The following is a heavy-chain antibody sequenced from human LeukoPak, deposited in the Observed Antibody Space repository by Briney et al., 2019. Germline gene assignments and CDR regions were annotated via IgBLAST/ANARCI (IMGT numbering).Heavy chain of an antibody. CDR2: ISNSGSST. D-gene: IGHD4-11*01. Sequence: GGSLRLSCAASGFTFTSYAMTWVRQAPGKGLEWVSGISNSGSSTYYADSVKGRFTISRDNSKNTLYLQMSSLRAADTAVYYCAKGPDYSNYDWFDPWGQGTLVTVSS. J-gene: IGHJ5*02. V-gene: IGHV3-23*01. CDR1: GFTFTSYA. CDR3: AKGPDYSNYDWFDP.